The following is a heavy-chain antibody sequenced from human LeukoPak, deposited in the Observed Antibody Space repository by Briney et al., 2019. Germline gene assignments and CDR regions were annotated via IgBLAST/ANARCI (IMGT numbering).Heavy chain of an antibody. D-gene: IGHD4-17*01. V-gene: IGHV1-18*01. CDR2: ISGHSGNT. CDR1: GYSFNKFG. J-gene: IGHJ4*02. Sequence: ASVKVSCKASGYSFNKFGISWVRPAPGRGLAWMGLISGHSGNTDAAQKLQDRVIMTTDNSMSTAYVELRSLRFDDAAVYFCLRVGSAYSDPLEFDFWGQGTLVTVSS. CDR3: LRVGSAYSDPLEFDF.